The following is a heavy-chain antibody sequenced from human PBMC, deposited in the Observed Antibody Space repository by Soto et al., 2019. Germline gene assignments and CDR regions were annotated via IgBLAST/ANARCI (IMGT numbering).Heavy chain of an antibody. J-gene: IGHJ6*02. CDR2: ISYDGSNK. CDR3: AKVGFSGSSTYYYYYGMDV. D-gene: IGHD1-26*01. CDR1: GFTFSNYG. Sequence: QVQLVESGGGVVQPGRSLRLSCAASGFTFSNYGMHWVSQAPGKGLEWVAVISYDGSNKYHADSVKGRFTISRDNSKNTLYLQMNSLRAEDTAVYHCAKVGFSGSSTYYYYYGMDVWGQGTTVTVAS. V-gene: IGHV3-30*18.